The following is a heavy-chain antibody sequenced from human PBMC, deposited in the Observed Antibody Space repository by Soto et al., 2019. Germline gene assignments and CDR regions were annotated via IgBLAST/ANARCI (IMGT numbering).Heavy chain of an antibody. CDR2: IYYSGST. D-gene: IGHD2-15*01. CDR1: GGSISSSSYY. Sequence: PSETLSLTCTVSGGSISSSSYYWGWIRQPPGKGLEWIGSIYYSGSTYYNPSLKSRVTISVDTSKNQFSLKLSSVTAADTAVYYCARGSWISRKTPFDYWGQGTLVTVSS. V-gene: IGHV4-39*01. J-gene: IGHJ4*02. CDR3: ARGSWISRKTPFDY.